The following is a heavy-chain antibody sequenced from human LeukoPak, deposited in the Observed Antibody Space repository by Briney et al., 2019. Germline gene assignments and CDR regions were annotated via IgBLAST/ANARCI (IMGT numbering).Heavy chain of an antibody. Sequence: SEALSLTCAVYGGSFSGYYWSWIRQPPGKGLEWIGEINHSGSTNYNPSLKSRVTISVDTSKNQFSLKLSSVFAADTAVYYCAREKYSSSPSRRIVDIWGQGTMVTVSS. V-gene: IGHV4-34*01. D-gene: IGHD6-6*01. J-gene: IGHJ3*02. CDR2: INHSGST. CDR1: GGSFSGYY. CDR3: AREKYSSSPSRRIVDI.